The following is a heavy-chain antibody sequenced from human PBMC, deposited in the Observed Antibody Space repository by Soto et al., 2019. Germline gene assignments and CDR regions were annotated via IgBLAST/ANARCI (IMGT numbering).Heavy chain of an antibody. V-gene: IGHV3-23*01. D-gene: IGHD3-16*02. J-gene: IGHJ4*02. CDR2: ISGSGGST. CDR1: GFTFSSYA. CDR3: ARGVMITFGGVIVPFDY. Sequence: EVQLLESGGGLVQPGGSPRLSCAASGFTFSSYAMSWVRQAPGKGLEWVSAISGSGGSTYYADSVKGRFTISRDNSKNTLYLQMNSLRAEDTAVYYCARGVMITFGGVIVPFDYWGQGTLVTVSS.